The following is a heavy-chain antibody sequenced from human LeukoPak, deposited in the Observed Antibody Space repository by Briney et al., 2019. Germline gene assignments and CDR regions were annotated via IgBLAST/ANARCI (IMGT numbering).Heavy chain of an antibody. Sequence: PGGSLRLSCAASGFSFIGFGVHWVRQAPRTGLEWVAGIYGGGGVIKYADSVKGRFTISRDNSENTLYLQMHSLRVEDTAIYYCEKDRVADSGHEIDYWGQGTLVTVSS. CDR2: IYGGGGVI. J-gene: IGHJ4*02. V-gene: IGHV3-NL1*01. CDR1: GFSFIGFG. D-gene: IGHD5-12*01. CDR3: EKDRVADSGHEIDY.